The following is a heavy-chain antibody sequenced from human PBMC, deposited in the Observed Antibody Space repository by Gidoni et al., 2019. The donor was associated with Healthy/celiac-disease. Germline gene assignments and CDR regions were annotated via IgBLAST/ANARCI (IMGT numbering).Heavy chain of an antibody. CDR3: ARFRYSSGCFDY. D-gene: IGHD6-19*01. CDR2: IYSSGST. CDR1: GGSISSSSYY. Sequence: QLQLQESAPGLVKPPETLSPPCTVTGGSISSSSYYWGWIRQPPGKGLEWIGSIYSSGSTYYNPSLKSRVTISVDTSKNQFSLKLSSVTAADTAVYYCARFRYSSGCFDYWGQGTLVTVSS. J-gene: IGHJ4*02. V-gene: IGHV4-39*01.